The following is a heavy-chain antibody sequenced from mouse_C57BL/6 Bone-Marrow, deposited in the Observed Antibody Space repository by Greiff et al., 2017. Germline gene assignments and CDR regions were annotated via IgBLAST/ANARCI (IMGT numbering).Heavy chain of an antibody. CDR2: IYPGSGST. CDR1: GYTFTSYW. Sequence: QVQLQQSGAELVKPGASVKLSCKASGYTFTSYWIPWVKQSPGQGLEWIGDIYPGSGSTNYNEKFKSQATLTVDTSASTAYMQLSSLMSEDSAVYYCARETEDYWGQGTSLTVSS. V-gene: IGHV1-55*01. J-gene: IGHJ2*03. CDR3: ARETEDY.